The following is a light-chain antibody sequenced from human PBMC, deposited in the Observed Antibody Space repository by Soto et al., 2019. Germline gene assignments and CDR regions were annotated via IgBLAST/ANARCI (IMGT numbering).Light chain of an antibody. CDR3: QQYGSSPWT. CDR2: GAS. CDR1: QSVSSRY. J-gene: IGKJ1*01. V-gene: IGKV3-20*01. Sequence: EIVLNLAPGTLSLSAGGSATMSRRVSQSVSSRYLAWYQQKPGHAPRLLIYGASSRATGIPDRFSGSGSGTDFTLTISRLEPEDFAVYYCQQYGSSPWTFGQGTKVDIK.